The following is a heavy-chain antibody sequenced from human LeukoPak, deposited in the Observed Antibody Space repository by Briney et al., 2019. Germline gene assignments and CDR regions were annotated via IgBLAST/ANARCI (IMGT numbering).Heavy chain of an antibody. V-gene: IGHV1-46*01. D-gene: IGHD3-16*01. J-gene: IGHJ4*02. CDR1: GYTFTTYY. CDR3: AREYVRTYYFDY. CDR2: INTIGGCT. Sequence: ASVKVSCKASGYTFTTYYMHWVRQAPGQGLGRMGIINTIGGCTRYAQKFQGRVTMTRDTSTSTVYMELSSMRSEDTAVYYCAREYVRTYYFDYWGPGTLVTVSS.